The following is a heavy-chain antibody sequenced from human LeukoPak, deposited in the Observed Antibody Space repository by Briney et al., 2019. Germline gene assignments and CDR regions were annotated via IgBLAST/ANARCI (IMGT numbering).Heavy chain of an antibody. J-gene: IGHJ4*02. CDR1: GGSISSSSYY. CDR2: IYHSGST. D-gene: IGHD4-11*01. CDR3: ALIYSNLDY. Sequence: TSETLSLTCTVSGGSISSSSYYWGWIRQPPGKGLEWIGYIYHSGSTYYNPSLKSRVTISVDRSKNQFSLKLSSVTAADTAVYYCALIYSNLDYWGQGTLVTVSS. V-gene: IGHV4-39*07.